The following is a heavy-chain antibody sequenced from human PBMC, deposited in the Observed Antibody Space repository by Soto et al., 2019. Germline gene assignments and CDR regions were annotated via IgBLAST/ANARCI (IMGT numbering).Heavy chain of an antibody. V-gene: IGHV4-38-2*02. CDR1: GYSISNVYY. CDR2: IYHSGST. CDR3: ARVRGDGYGIVPGYQAHLYYYSGMDV. Sequence: SETLSLTCTVSGYSISNVYYWGWIRQPPGKGLEWIGIIYHSGSTFYNPFLKSRGTMSVDASKNQFSLKLTSVTAADTAVYYCARVRGDGYGIVPGYQAHLYYYSGMDVWGQGTTVTVSS. J-gene: IGHJ6*02. D-gene: IGHD3-9*01.